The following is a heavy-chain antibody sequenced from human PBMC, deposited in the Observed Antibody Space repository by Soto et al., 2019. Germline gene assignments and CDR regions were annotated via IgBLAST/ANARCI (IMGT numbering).Heavy chain of an antibody. J-gene: IGHJ6*02. CDR1: GGSFSGYY. Sequence: QVQLQQWGAGLLKPSETLSLTCAVYGGSFSGYYWSWLRHPPGKGPEWIGEITYSGSTKYNPSLESRVTISVDTSKNQFSLKLNSVSAADTAVYYCARTGGMDVWSQGATVTVSS. CDR2: ITYSGST. V-gene: IGHV4-34*01. CDR3: ARTGGMDV.